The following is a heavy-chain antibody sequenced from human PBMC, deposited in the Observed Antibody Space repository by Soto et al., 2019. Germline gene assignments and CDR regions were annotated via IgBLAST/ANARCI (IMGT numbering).Heavy chain of an antibody. CDR3: AKEIVVVVAATISYYYYGMDV. Sequence: GSLRLSCAAPGFSFSCHAMSWLRQARVKGLEWVSAISGSGGSTYYADSVKGRFTISRDNSKNTLYLQMNSLRAEDTAVYYCAKEIVVVVAATISYYYYGMDVWGQGT. CDR2: ISGSGGST. D-gene: IGHD2-15*01. J-gene: IGHJ6*02. CDR1: GFSFSCHA. V-gene: IGHV3-23*01.